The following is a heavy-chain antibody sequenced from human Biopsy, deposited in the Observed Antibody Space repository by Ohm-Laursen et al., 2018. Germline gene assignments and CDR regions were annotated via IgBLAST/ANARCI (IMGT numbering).Heavy chain of an antibody. CDR2: NIPILGTG. CDR1: GGTFSNYG. J-gene: IGHJ1*01. V-gene: IGHV1-69*06. D-gene: IGHD3-9*01. Sequence: SVKVSCKAPGGTFSNYGVNWVRQAPGQGLEWLGGNIPILGTGNYAQKFPDRVTVAADTSTSTATMELRSLRSDDTAVYYCATKLTGYFHHWGQGTLVIVSS. CDR3: ATKLTGYFHH.